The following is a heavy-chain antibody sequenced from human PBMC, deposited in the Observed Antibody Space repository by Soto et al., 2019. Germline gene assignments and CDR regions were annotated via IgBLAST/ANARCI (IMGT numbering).Heavy chain of an antibody. Sequence: GGSLRLSCAVSGFTFSSYAMSWVRQAPGKGLEWVSVISDSGTTIYYADSVKGRFSISRDNFKSTLYLQINSLRAEDTAVYYCAKRTYGKAKTANYFDYWGQGTLLTVSS. CDR2: ISDSGTTI. V-gene: IGHV3-23*01. CDR3: AKRTYGKAKTANYFDY. CDR1: GFTFSSYA. J-gene: IGHJ4*02. D-gene: IGHD4-17*01.